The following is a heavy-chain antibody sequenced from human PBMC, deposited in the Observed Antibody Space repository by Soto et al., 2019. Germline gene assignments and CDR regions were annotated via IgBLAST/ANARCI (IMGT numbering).Heavy chain of an antibody. V-gene: IGHV1-69*02. CDR2: IIPILGIA. D-gene: IGHD3-16*01. J-gene: IGHJ4*02. CDR3: ARFLGGDYDGGSDY. CDR1: GGTFSSYT. Sequence: QVQLVPSGAEGKKPGSSVKVSCKASGGTFSSYTISWVRQAPGQGLEWMGRIIPILGIANYAQKFQGRVTITAKKSTSTAYMELSSLRSEDTAVYYCARFLGGDYDGGSDYWGQGTLVTVSS.